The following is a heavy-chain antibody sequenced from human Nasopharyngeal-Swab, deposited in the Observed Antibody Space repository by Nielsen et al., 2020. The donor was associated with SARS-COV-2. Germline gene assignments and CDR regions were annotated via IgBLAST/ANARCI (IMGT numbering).Heavy chain of an antibody. Sequence: SETLSLTCTVSGGSISSSSHYWGWIRQPPGKGLEWIGSIYSSGGTYYNPSPKSRVTISVDTSESQFSLRLSSVTAADTAVYYCARNVPNGHYFDAFDMWGQGTLVTVSS. V-gene: IGHV4-39*01. D-gene: IGHD2-8*01. J-gene: IGHJ3*02. CDR2: IYSSGGT. CDR3: ARNVPNGHYFDAFDM. CDR1: GGSISSSSHY.